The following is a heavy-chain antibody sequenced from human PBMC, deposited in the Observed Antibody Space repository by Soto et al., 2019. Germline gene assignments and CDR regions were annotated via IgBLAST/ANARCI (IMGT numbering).Heavy chain of an antibody. V-gene: IGHV1-3*01. Sequence: QVQLVQSGAEVKKPGASVKVSCKASGYTFTSYAMHWVRQAPGQRLEWMGWTNAGNGNTKYSQKFQGRVTITRDTSASTAYMELSSLRSEDTAVYYCARDPVFYDILTGQFYYYYYMDVWGKGTTVTVSS. CDR2: TNAGNGNT. CDR1: GYTFTSYA. D-gene: IGHD3-9*01. CDR3: ARDPVFYDILTGQFYYYYYMDV. J-gene: IGHJ6*03.